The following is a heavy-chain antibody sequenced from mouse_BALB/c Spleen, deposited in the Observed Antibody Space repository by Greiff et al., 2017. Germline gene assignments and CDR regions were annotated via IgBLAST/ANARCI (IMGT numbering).Heavy chain of an antibody. CDR1: GFTFSSYG. CDR3: ARDYYGYAMDY. Sequence: EVQLVESGGGLVQPGGSLKLSCAASGFTFSSYGMSWVRQTPDKRLELVATINSNGGSTYYPDSVKGRFTISRDNAKNTLYLQMSSLTSEDTAMYYCARDYYGYAMDYWGQGTSVTVSS. J-gene: IGHJ4*01. D-gene: IGHD1-1*01. CDR2: INSNGGST. V-gene: IGHV5-6-3*01.